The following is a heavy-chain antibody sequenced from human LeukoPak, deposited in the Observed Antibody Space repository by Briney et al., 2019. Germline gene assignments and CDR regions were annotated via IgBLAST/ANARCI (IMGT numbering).Heavy chain of an antibody. CDR3: ATYYYDSSGYREVAFDI. CDR2: IIPIFGTA. D-gene: IGHD3-22*01. CDR1: GGTFISYA. J-gene: IGHJ3*02. V-gene: IGHV1-69*05. Sequence: ASVKVSCKASGGTFISYAISWVRQAPGQGLEWMERIIPIFGTANYALKFQGRVTITTDESTSTAYMELSSLRSEDTAVYYCATYYYDSSGYREVAFDIWGQGTMVTVSS.